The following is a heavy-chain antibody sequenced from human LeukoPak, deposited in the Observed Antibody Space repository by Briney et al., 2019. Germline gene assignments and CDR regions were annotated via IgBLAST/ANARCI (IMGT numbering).Heavy chain of an antibody. J-gene: IGHJ6*02. CDR1: GGSISSSNW. V-gene: IGHV4-4*02. CDR3: ARGSGGTIPGSYYGMDV. D-gene: IGHD1-14*01. Sequence: PSETLSLTCAVSGGSISSSNWWSWVRQPPGKGLEWIGEIYHSGSTNYNPSLKSRVTISVDTSKNQFSLKLSSVTAADTAVYYCARGSGGTIPGSYYGMDVWGQGTTVTVSS. CDR2: IYHSGST.